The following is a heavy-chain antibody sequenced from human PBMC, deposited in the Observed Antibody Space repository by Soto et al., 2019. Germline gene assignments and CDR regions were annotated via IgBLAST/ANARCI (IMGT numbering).Heavy chain of an antibody. Sequence: QVQLQESGPGLVKPSGTLSLTCAVSSGSISSSNWWSWVRQPPGKGLEWIGEIYHSGSTNYNPSLKRRVTISVDKSKNQFSLKLSSVTAADTAVYYCASRTLLDATFDYWGQGTLVTVSS. CDR1: SGSISSSNW. D-gene: IGHD2-15*01. CDR3: ASRTLLDATFDY. V-gene: IGHV4-4*02. CDR2: IYHSGST. J-gene: IGHJ4*02.